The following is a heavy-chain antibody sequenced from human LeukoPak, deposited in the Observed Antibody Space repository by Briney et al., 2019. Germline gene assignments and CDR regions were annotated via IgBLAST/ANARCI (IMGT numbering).Heavy chain of an antibody. CDR1: EFPFSFSE. V-gene: IGHV3-48*03. Sequence: PGGSLRLSCAVSEFPFSFSEMNWVRQAPGKGLEWVSNIGSSGTNRYYADSVKGRYSISRDNAKSSLYLQMNSLRAEDTAVYYWARAAVEMATDTVYYFDYWGQGTLVTVSS. CDR2: IGSSGTNR. CDR3: ARAAVEMATDTVYYFDY. D-gene: IGHD5-24*01. J-gene: IGHJ4*02.